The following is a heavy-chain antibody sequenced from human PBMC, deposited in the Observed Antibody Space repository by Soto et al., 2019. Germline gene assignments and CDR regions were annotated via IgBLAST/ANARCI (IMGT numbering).Heavy chain of an antibody. CDR1: GVSISSGDYY. CDR2: IYYSGST. V-gene: IGHV4-30-4*01. D-gene: IGHD2-15*01. J-gene: IGHJ3*02. CDR3: DATCGSCYRRDAFDI. Sequence: TLSLTCPVSGVSISSGDYYWSWIRQPPGKGLEWIGYIYYSGSTYYNPSLKSRVTISVDTSKNQFSLKLSSVTAADTAVYYCDATCGSCYRRDAFDIWGQGTMVTV.